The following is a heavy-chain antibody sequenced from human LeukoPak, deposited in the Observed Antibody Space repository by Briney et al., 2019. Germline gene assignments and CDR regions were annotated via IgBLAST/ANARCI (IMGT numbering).Heavy chain of an antibody. Sequence: ASVKVSCKVSGYTLTELSMHWVRQALGEGLEWMGGFDPEDGETIYAQKFQGRVTMTEDTSTDTAYMELSSLRSEDTAVYYCATEESGYSYGQFDYWGQGTLVTVSS. D-gene: IGHD5-18*01. J-gene: IGHJ4*02. CDR2: FDPEDGET. CDR1: GYTLTELS. CDR3: ATEESGYSYGQFDY. V-gene: IGHV1-24*01.